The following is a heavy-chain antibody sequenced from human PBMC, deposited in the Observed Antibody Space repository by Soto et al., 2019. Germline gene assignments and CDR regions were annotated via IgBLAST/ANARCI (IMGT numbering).Heavy chain of an antibody. Sequence: EVQLLESGGGLVQPGGSLRLSCAASGFTFSSYGISWVRQAPGKGLEWVSTITGSGGSTYYADSVKGRFTISRDNSKNTXXLQMTGLRAEDTAVYYCAKDPGGPGYSSRGDYFDYWGQGPLVTVSS. J-gene: IGHJ4*02. V-gene: IGHV3-23*01. CDR1: GFTFSSYG. CDR3: AKDPGGPGYSSRGDYFDY. CDR2: ITGSGGST. D-gene: IGHD6-13*01.